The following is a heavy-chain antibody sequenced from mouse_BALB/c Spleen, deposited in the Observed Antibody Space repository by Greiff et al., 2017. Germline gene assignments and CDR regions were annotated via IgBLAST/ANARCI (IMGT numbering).Heavy chain of an antibody. J-gene: IGHJ2*01. CDR1: GFTFTDYY. D-gene: IGHD2-1*01. CDR3: ARDLYGNYDY. CDR2: IRNKANGYTT. Sequence: EVMLVESGGGLVQPGGSLRLSCATSGFTFTDYYMSWVRQPPGKALEWLGFIRNKANGYTTEYSASVKGRFTISRDNSQSILYLQMNTLRAEDSATYYCARDLYGNYDYWGQGTTLTVSS. V-gene: IGHV7-3*02.